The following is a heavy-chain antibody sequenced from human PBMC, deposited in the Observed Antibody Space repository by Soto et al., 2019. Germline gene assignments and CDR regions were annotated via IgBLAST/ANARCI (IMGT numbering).Heavy chain of an antibody. J-gene: IGHJ6*02. Sequence: ASVKVSCKASGYTFTSYSIHWVRQAPGQGLEWMGKINPGGGSTTYAQKFQGRVTMTRDTSTSTAYMELSSLRSEDTAVYYCVRYSGYGDYYGMDVWGRGTTVTVSS. CDR1: GYTFTSYS. CDR3: VRYSGYGDYYGMDV. V-gene: IGHV1-46*01. D-gene: IGHD5-12*01. CDR2: INPGGGST.